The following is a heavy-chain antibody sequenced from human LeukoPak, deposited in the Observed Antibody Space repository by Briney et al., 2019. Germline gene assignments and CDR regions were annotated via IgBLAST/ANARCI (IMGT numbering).Heavy chain of an antibody. CDR3: ARQNLWFGESFDY. Sequence: GASLKISCKGSGSSFTSYWIGWVRQMPGKGLEWMGIIYPGDSDTRYSPSFQGQVTISADKSISTAYLQWSSLKASDTAMYYCARQNLWFGESFDYWGQGTLVTVSS. D-gene: IGHD3-10*01. CDR1: GSSFTSYW. V-gene: IGHV5-51*01. CDR2: IYPGDSDT. J-gene: IGHJ4*02.